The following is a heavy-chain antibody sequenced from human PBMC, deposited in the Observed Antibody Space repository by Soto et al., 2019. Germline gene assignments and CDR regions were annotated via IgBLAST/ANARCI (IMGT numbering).Heavy chain of an antibody. J-gene: IGHJ5*01. D-gene: IGHD1-26*01. CDR1: GVSDSNSSVS. Sequence: SHTHSGRWAISGVSDSNSSVSGNWIRQSPSRCLEWLGRTYYRSKWYNDYAESVKSRITINPDTSKNQFSLHLNSVTPEDTAVYYCVRLIGNSWLDFWGKSTLVSVSS. CDR2: TYYRSKWYN. CDR3: VRLIGNSWLDF. V-gene: IGHV6-1*01.